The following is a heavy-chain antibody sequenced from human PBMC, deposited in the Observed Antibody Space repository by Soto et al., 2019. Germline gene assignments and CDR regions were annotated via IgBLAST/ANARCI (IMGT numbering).Heavy chain of an antibody. D-gene: IGHD6-19*01. CDR2: ISGSGDST. V-gene: IGHV3-23*01. CDR3: AKERSSGWSCDY. CDR1: GFTFSTYA. J-gene: IGHJ4*02. Sequence: EVQLLESGGGLVQPGGSLRLSCAASGFTFSTYAMNWVRQAPGKGLEWVSGISGSGDSTYYADSVKGRFTVSRDNSKNTLYLQMTSLRAEDTAVLYCAKERSSGWSCDYWCQGTLVTVSS.